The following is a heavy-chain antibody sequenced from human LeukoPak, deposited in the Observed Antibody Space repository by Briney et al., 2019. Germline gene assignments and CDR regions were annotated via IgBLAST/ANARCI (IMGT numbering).Heavy chain of an antibody. CDR2: ISSSSSTI. V-gene: IGHV3-48*01. Sequence: GGSLRLSCAVSGFTFTSYSMNWVRQAPGKGLEWISYISSSSSTIYYADSVKGRFTISRDNARNSLYLQMNSLRAEDAAVYYCARVIRGPKDYYFDYWGQGTLVTVSS. D-gene: IGHD3-10*01. CDR3: ARVIRGPKDYYFDY. J-gene: IGHJ4*02. CDR1: GFTFTSYS.